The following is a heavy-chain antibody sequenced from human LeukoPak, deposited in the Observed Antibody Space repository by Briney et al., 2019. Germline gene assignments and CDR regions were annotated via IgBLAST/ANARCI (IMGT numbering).Heavy chain of an antibody. J-gene: IGHJ4*02. CDR3: ARDKTFEVVNYFNS. V-gene: IGHV4-39*07. Sequence: SETLSLTCTVSGGSITSGSYYWGWIRQSPGKGLEWIGCVYYSGSTYYNPALESPIAISLYTSKNQFSLKLRSVTAADTAVYYCARDKTFEVVNYFNSGGQGTLVTVSS. CDR1: GGSITSGSYY. CDR2: VYYSGST. D-gene: IGHD3-3*01.